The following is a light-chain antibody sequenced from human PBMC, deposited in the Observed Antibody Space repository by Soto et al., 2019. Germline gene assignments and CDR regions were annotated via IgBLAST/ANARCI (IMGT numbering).Light chain of an antibody. CDR2: GAS. V-gene: IGKV3-20*01. CDR3: QQYGSSPPIT. J-gene: IGKJ5*01. Sequence: EIVLTQPPGTLSLSPGERATLSCRASQSVSSSYLTWYQQKPGQAPRLLIYGASSRATGIPDRFSGGGSGTDITLTISRLEPEDFAVYYCQQYGSSPPITFGQGTRLEIK. CDR1: QSVSSSY.